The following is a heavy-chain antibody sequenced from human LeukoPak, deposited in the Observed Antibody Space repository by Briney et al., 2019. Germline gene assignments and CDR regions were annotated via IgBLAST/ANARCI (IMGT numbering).Heavy chain of an antibody. V-gene: IGHV3-15*01. Sequence: PGGSLRLSCAASGFTFSNAWMSWVRQAPGKGLEWVGRIKSKTDGGTTDYAAPVKGRFTISRDDSKNTLYLQMNSLKTEDTAVYYRTTDSGYLSDDYFDYWGQGTLVTVSS. CDR3: TTDSGYLSDDYFDY. CDR1: GFTFSNAW. D-gene: IGHD5-12*01. CDR2: IKSKTDGGTT. J-gene: IGHJ4*02.